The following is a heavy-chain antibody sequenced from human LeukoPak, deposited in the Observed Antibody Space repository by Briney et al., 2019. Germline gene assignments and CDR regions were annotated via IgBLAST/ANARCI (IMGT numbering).Heavy chain of an antibody. V-gene: IGHV4-4*07. CDR3: ERDRGLGGWFDP. D-gene: IGHD2-15*01. CDR2: IYTSGST. Sequence: PSETLSLTCTVSGGSISTYYCSWIRQPAGKRLEWIGCIYTSGSTDYNPSLKSRVTMSVDTSKNQLSLTLTSVTAADTAMYYCERDRGLGGWFDPWGQGTLVTVSS. CDR1: GGSISTYY. J-gene: IGHJ5*02.